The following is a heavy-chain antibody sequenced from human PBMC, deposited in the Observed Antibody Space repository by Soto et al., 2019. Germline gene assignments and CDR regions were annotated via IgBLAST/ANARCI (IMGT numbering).Heavy chain of an antibody. D-gene: IGHD4-17*01. Sequence: EVQLVESGGVVVQPGGSLRLSCAASGFTFDDYTMHWVRQAPGKGLEWVSAISGSGSTYYADSVKGRFTISRDNSKNTLYLQMNSLRAEDTAVYYCAKAVTPVTKRMNFDYWGQGTLVTVSS. J-gene: IGHJ4*02. CDR3: AKAVTPVTKRMNFDY. CDR1: GFTFDDYT. CDR2: ISGSGST. V-gene: IGHV3-23*04.